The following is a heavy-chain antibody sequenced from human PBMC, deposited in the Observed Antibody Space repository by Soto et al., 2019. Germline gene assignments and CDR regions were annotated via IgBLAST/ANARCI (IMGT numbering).Heavy chain of an antibody. V-gene: IGHV3-23*01. J-gene: IGHJ4*02. CDR2: ISGSGDST. CDR3: ASRGSGSYYDC. Sequence: EVQLLESGGGLVQPGGSLRLSCAASGFTFSSYAMRWVRQAPGKGLEWVSAISGSGDSTYYADSVKGRFTISRDNSKNTRYLQMNSLRAEDTAIYYCASRGSGSYYDCWGQGTLVNVSS. D-gene: IGHD1-26*01. CDR1: GFTFSSYA.